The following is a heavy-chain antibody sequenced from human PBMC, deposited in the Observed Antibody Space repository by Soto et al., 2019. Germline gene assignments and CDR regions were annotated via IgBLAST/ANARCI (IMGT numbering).Heavy chain of an antibody. Sequence: GPVKVSCKASGYTFTSYAMHWVRQAPGQRLEWMGWINAGNGNTKYSQKFQGRVTITRDTSASTAYMELSSLRSEDTAVYYCARDQGGSSSGYYYYYGMDVWGQGTTVTVSS. V-gene: IGHV1-3*01. CDR3: ARDQGGSSSGYYYYYGMDV. J-gene: IGHJ6*02. D-gene: IGHD6-6*01. CDR1: GYTFTSYA. CDR2: INAGNGNT.